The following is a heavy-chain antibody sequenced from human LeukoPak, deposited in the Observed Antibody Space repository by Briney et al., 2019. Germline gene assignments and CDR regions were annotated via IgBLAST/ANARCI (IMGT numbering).Heavy chain of an antibody. CDR2: INHSGST. CDR1: GGSFSGYY. CDR3: ARGGIAVADFDY. Sequence: PSETLSLTCAVYGGSFSGYYWSWIRQPPGKGLEWIGEINHSGSTNYNPSLKSRVAISVDTSKNQFPLKLGSVTAADTAVYYCARGGIAVADFDYWGQGTLVTVSS. J-gene: IGHJ4*02. D-gene: IGHD6-19*01. V-gene: IGHV4-34*01.